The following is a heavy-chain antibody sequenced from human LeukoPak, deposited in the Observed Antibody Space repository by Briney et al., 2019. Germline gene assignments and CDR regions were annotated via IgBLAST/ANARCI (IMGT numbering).Heavy chain of an antibody. J-gene: IGHJ6*03. Sequence: SETLSLTCTVSSDSVSSSSYHWPWIRQPPGKGLEWIGSISNSGNTYYNPSLKSRLTISVDTSKNQFSLKLSSVTAAGTAVYYCARGYCSCIYCSGVGYMDVWAKGTTVIVSS. V-gene: IGHV4-39*01. D-gene: IGHD2-2*01. CDR1: SDSVSSSSYH. CDR3: ARGYCSCIYCSGVGYMDV. CDR2: ISNSGNT.